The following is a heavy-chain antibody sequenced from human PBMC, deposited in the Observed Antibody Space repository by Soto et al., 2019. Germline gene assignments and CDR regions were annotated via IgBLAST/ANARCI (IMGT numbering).Heavy chain of an antibody. J-gene: IGHJ4*02. CDR1: GGSISSGGYY. CDR2: IYYSGST. Sequence: SETLSLTCNVSGGSISSGGYYWSWIRQHPGKGLEWIGYIYYSGSTYYNPSLKSRVTISVDTSKNQFSLRLSSVTAADTAVYFCAKDSMSGYDYHSFDFWGQGALVTVSS. V-gene: IGHV4-31*03. CDR3: AKDSMSGYDYHSFDF. D-gene: IGHD5-12*01.